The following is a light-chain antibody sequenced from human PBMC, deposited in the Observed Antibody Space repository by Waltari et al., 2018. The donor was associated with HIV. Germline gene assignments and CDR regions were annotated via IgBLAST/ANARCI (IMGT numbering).Light chain of an antibody. CDR2: EDK. Sequence: NFMLTQPHSLSESPGKTVTISCTRSSGNIASYFVQWYQQRPGSSPTTVSYEDKRRPSGVPERFAGSIDTSSNSASLAISGLETEDEADYYCQSYYLNNVVFGGGTKLTVL. CDR1: SGNIASYF. J-gene: IGLJ2*01. CDR3: QSYYLNNVV. V-gene: IGLV6-57*01.